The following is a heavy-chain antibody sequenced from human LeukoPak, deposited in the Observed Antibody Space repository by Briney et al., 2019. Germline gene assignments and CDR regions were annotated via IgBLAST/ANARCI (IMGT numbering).Heavy chain of an antibody. V-gene: IGHV3-23*01. CDR3: AKDAGLRYFDWLAKTTFDY. Sequence: GGSLRLSCAASGLIFSSYAMSWVRQAPGKGLEWVSSISGSGGSTYYVDPVKGRFTISRDNSENTLYLQMNSLRAEDTALYYCAKDAGLRYFDWLAKTTFDYWGQGTLVTVSS. D-gene: IGHD3-9*01. CDR2: ISGSGGST. J-gene: IGHJ4*02. CDR1: GLIFSSYA.